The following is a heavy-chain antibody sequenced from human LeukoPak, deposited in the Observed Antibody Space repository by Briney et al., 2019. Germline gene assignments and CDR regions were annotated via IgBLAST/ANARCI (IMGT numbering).Heavy chain of an antibody. Sequence: GASVKVSCKASGYTFTSYGIDWVRQAPGQGLEWMGWINAYNGNTNYAQKLQGRVTMTTDTSTSTAYMELRSLRSDDPAGYYCAREAFGVVIMTDYCGGGSLVTVSS. CDR3: AREAFGVVIMTDY. CDR1: GYTFTSYG. J-gene: IGHJ4*02. D-gene: IGHD3-3*01. CDR2: INAYNGNT. V-gene: IGHV1-18*01.